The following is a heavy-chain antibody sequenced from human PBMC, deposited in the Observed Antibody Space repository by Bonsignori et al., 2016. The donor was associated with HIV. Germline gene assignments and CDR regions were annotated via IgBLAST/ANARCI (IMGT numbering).Heavy chain of an antibody. Sequence: VRQAPGKGLEWVSAISGSGGSTYYADSVKGRFTISRDNSKNTLYLQMNSLRAEDTAVYYCAKDRVIAFLYYFDYWGQGTLVTVSS. J-gene: IGHJ4*02. V-gene: IGHV3-23*01. D-gene: IGHD2-21*01. CDR3: AKDRVIAFLYYFDY. CDR2: ISGSGGST.